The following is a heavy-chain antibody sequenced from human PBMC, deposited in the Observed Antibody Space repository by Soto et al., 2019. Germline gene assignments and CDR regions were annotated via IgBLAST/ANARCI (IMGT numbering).Heavy chain of an antibody. CDR2: IYPGDSDT. CDR3: ARSDGLSYYYYGMDV. D-gene: IGHD4-17*01. Sequence: GESLKISCKGSGYSFTSYWIGWVRQMPGKGLEWMGIIYPGDSDTRYSPSFQGQVTISADKSISTAYLQWSSLKASDTAMYYCARSDGLSYYYYGMDVWGQGTTVTVSS. CDR1: GYSFTSYW. J-gene: IGHJ6*02. V-gene: IGHV5-51*01.